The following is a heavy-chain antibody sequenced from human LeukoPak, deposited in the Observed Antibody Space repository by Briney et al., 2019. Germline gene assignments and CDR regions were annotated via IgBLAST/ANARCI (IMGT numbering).Heavy chain of an antibody. CDR2: ISSSSSYI. Sequence: GGSLRLSCAASGFTFSSYSMNWVRQAPGKGLEWVSSISSSSSYIYYADSVKGRFTISRDNAKNSLYLQMNSLRAEDTAMYYCARMIGGASGDFDNWGQGTLVTVSS. D-gene: IGHD2-21*01. J-gene: IGHJ4*02. V-gene: IGHV3-21*01. CDR1: GFTFSSYS. CDR3: ARMIGGASGDFDN.